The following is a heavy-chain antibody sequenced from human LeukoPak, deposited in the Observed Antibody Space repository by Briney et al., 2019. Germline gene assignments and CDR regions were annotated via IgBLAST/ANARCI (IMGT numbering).Heavy chain of an antibody. CDR2: ISSSGGST. Sequence: GGSLRLSCAASGFTFSSYAMSWVRQAPGKGLEWVSAISSSGGSTYYADSVKGRFTISRDSSKNTLYLQMNSLRAEDTAVYYCATGGATALFDYWGQGTLVTVSS. J-gene: IGHJ4*02. D-gene: IGHD5-12*01. CDR1: GFTFSSYA. CDR3: ATGGATALFDY. V-gene: IGHV3-23*01.